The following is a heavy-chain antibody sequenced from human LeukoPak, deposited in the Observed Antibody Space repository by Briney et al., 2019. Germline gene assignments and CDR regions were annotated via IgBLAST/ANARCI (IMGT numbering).Heavy chain of an antibody. D-gene: IGHD3-22*01. CDR1: GYTFTSYG. CDR2: ISAYNGNT. V-gene: IGHV1-18*01. J-gene: IGHJ3*02. CDR3: ARDRRYDSSGMDALDI. Sequence: GASVKVSCKASGYTFTSYGISWVRQAPGQGLEWMGWISAYNGNTNYAQKLQGRVTMTTDTSTSTAYMELRSLRSDDTAVYYCARDRRYDSSGMDALDIWGQGTMVTVSS.